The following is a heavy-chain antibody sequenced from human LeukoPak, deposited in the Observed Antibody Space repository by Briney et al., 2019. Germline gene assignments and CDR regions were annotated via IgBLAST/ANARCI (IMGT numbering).Heavy chain of an antibody. CDR1: GFNFSIYS. CDR3: AKDRSIGTYYTFDH. V-gene: IGHV3-23*01. CDR2: ISASGVMT. Sequence: GGSLRLSCAGSGFNFSIYSVTWVRQAPGKGLEWVSSISASGVMTYYADSVKGRFTVSRDNSKNSLYLQMSSLTAADTAVYYCAKDRSIGTYYTFDHWGQGTLVTVSS. J-gene: IGHJ4*02. D-gene: IGHD1-26*01.